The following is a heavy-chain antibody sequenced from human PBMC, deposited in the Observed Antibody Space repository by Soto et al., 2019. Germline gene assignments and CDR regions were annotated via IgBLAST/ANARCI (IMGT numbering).Heavy chain of an antibody. V-gene: IGHV3-21*01. J-gene: IGHJ6*02. CDR2: ISSSSSYI. Sequence: VQLVESGGGLVKPGGSLRLSCAASGFTFSSYSMNWVRQAPGKGLEWVSSISSSSSYIYYADSVKGRFTISRDNAKNSLYLQMNSLRAEDTAVYYCARDHGYCSSTSCYTGGYYYYYGMDVWGQGTTVTVSS. CDR3: ARDHGYCSSTSCYTGGYYYYYGMDV. D-gene: IGHD2-2*02. CDR1: GFTFSSYS.